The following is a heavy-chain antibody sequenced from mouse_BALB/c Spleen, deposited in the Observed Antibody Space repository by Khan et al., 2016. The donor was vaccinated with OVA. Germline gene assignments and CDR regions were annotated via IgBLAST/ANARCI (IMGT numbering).Heavy chain of an antibody. CDR3: TRSGYGSFAF. J-gene: IGHJ3*01. CDR1: GYTFSSYY. V-gene: IGHV1S81*02. D-gene: IGHD2-2*01. CDR2: INPNNGGS. Sequence: VQLQQSGAELVKTGASVKLSCKASGYTFSSYYLYWVKQRPGQGLEWIGEINPNNGGSNFNEKFKNRATLTVAKSSYTAYMQLSSLTSEDSAVYYCTRSGYGSFAFWGQGTLVTVSA.